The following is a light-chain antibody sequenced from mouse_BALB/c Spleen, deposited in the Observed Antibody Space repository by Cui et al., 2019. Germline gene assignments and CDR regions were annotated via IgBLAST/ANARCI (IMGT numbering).Light chain of an antibody. V-gene: IGKV4-58*01. Sequence: ENVLTQSPAIMAASLGQKVTMTCSASSSVSSSYLHWYQQKPGASPKPLIHRTSNLASGVPARFSGSGSGTSYSLTISSVEAEDDATYYCQQWSGYPFTFGSGTKLEIK. CDR2: RTS. J-gene: IGKJ4*01. CDR3: QQWSGYPFT. CDR1: SSVSSSY.